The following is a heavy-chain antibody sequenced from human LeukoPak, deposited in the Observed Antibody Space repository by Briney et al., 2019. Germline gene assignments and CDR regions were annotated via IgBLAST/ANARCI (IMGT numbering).Heavy chain of an antibody. D-gene: IGHD2-15*01. CDR1: GYTFTSHG. CDR3: TILRGNCSGGSCYSHY. Sequence: ASVKVSCTASGYTFTSHGISWVRQAPGQGLEWMGWISAYNGNTNYAQKVQGRVTMTTDTSTRTAYMELRSLRSDDTAVYYCTILRGNCSGGSCYSHYWGQGTLVTVSS. J-gene: IGHJ4*02. V-gene: IGHV1-18*01. CDR2: ISAYNGNT.